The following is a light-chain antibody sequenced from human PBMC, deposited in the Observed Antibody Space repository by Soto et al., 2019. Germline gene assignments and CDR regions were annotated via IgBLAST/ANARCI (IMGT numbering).Light chain of an antibody. CDR3: QQRSNWPPS. CDR2: DAS. Sequence: ETVLTQSPPTLSLSPGEGATLSCRASQSVSKYLAWYQQKPGQAPRLLIYDASTRATGIPARFSGSGSGTDFTLTISSLEPEDFAVYYCQQRSNWPPSFGGGTKAEIK. V-gene: IGKV3-11*01. CDR1: QSVSKY. J-gene: IGKJ4*01.